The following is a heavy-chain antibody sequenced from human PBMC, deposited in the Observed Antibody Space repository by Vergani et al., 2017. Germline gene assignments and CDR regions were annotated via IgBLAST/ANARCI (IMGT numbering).Heavy chain of an antibody. V-gene: IGHV4-39*01. CDR2: IYYSENK. D-gene: IGHD6-19*01. J-gene: IGHJ4*02. CDR3: ARQRPGSGWSPGDFDD. CDR1: GGSITYGAFY. Sequence: QLQLQESGPGLVKPSETLSLTCTVSGGSITYGAFYWGWIRQSPGKGLEWIGSIYYSENKFYNPSLESRVTLSIDTTKNQFSLKLKSVTAAETAVYFCARQRPGSGWSPGDFDDWGQGILVTVSS.